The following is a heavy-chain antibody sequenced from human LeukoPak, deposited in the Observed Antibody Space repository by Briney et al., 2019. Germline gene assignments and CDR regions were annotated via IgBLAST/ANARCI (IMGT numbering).Heavy chain of an antibody. J-gene: IGHJ4*02. Sequence: SETLSLTCTVSGHSITSGYDWGWIRQPPGKGLEGIGSIYHSGSTYYNPSLKSRVTISVNTSKNQFSLRLSSVTAADTAVYYCVRGGEWDLLRYFDYWGQGTLVTAS. V-gene: IGHV4-38-2*02. CDR1: GHSITSGYD. CDR3: VRGGEWDLLRYFDY. CDR2: IYHSGST. D-gene: IGHD1-26*01.